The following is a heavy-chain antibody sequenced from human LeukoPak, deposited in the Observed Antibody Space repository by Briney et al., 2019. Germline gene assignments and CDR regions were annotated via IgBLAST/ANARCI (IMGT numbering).Heavy chain of an antibody. V-gene: IGHV3-21*01. CDR1: GFTFSSYC. CDR2: ISSSGGYI. J-gene: IGHJ4*02. CDR3: ARDSGTSYSSGWYDY. Sequence: GGSLRLSCAASGFTFSSYCMNWVRQAPGKGLEWVSSISSSGGYIYYADSVKGRFTISRDNAKNSLYLQMNSLRAEDTAVYYCARDSGTSYSSGWYDYWGQGTLVTVSS. D-gene: IGHD6-19*01.